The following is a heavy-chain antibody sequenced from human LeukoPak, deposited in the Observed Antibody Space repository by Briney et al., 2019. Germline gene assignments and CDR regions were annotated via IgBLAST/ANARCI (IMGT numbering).Heavy chain of an antibody. Sequence: PGGSLRLSCAASGYTVSGSYMSWVRQAPGKGLEWVSIIYAGDNTYYAAYMQGRSTITRDISNNTMDLQMNSLRTEDTAVYYYSKTQCYALNFWGQGTLVTVCS. V-gene: IGHV3-53*01. CDR1: GYTVSGSY. CDR2: IYAGDNT. D-gene: IGHD2-2*01. J-gene: IGHJ4*02. CDR3: SKTQCYALNF.